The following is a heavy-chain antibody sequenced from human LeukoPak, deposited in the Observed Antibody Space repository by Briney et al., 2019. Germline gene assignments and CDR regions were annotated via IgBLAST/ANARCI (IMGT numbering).Heavy chain of an antibody. CDR2: IYHSGST. V-gene: IGHV4-30-2*01. Sequence: SETLSLTCAVSGGSISSGGYSWSWIRQPPGKGLEWIGYIYHSGSTYYNPSLKSRVTISVDRSKNQFSLKLSSVTAADTAVYYCASSKVYYDFWSGYYLISYFDYWGQGTLVTGSS. D-gene: IGHD3-3*01. CDR3: ASSKVYYDFWSGYYLISYFDY. J-gene: IGHJ4*02. CDR1: GGSISSGGYS.